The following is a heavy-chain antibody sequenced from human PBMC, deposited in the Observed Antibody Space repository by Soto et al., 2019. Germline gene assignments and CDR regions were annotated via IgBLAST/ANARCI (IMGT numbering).Heavy chain of an antibody. Sequence: QVQLVQSGAEVKKPGASVKVSCKASGYTFTSSGFSWVRQAPGQGLEWMAWISAYNGETHYAQRFQGGVSLPPDGATSTSYGALWSLWSAVAVVGYCAGDGGGYLCVSDWGQGTLVTVS. CDR2: ISAYNGET. CDR3: AGDGGGYLCVSD. D-gene: IGHD1-26*01. V-gene: IGHV1-18*01. J-gene: IGHJ1*01. CDR1: GYTFTSSG.